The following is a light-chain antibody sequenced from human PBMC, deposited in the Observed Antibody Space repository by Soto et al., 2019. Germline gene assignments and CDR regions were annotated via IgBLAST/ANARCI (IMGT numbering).Light chain of an antibody. CDR2: FDD. Sequence: QSVLTQPPSVSGAPGQRVSISCSGATSNIGNNAVNWYQQLPGKAPKLLIYFDDLMPSGVSDRFSGSKSGTSASLAISGLQSEDEADYYCAAWDDSLNVVLFGGGTKLTVL. CDR3: AAWDDSLNVVL. CDR1: TSNIGNNA. J-gene: IGLJ2*01. V-gene: IGLV1-36*01.